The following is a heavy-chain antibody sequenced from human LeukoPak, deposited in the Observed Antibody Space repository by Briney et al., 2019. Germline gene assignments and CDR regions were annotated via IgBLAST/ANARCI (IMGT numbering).Heavy chain of an antibody. D-gene: IGHD3-22*01. CDR2: INWNGGST. CDR3: ARGGFYYDSSGYTNAFDI. J-gene: IGHJ3*02. Sequence: GRSLRLSCAASGFTFDDYGMSWVRQAPGKGLEWVSGINWNGGSTGYADSVKGRFTISRDNAKNSLYLQMNSLRAEDTALYHCARGGFYYDSSGYTNAFDIWGQGTMVTVSS. CDR1: GFTFDDYG. V-gene: IGHV3-20*01.